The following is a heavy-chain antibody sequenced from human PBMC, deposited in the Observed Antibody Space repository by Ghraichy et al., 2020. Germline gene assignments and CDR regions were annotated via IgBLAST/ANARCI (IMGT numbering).Heavy chain of an antibody. Sequence: ASAKVSCKASGFTFSRYAIHWVRQAPGQRPEWMGWINAGTGVTKYSPKFQGRVAITWDTSANTAYIELSSLRPEDTAVYFCGRSEFSSGYYIAYLGQVTLVTVSS. CDR3: GRSEFSSGYYIAY. CDR1: GFTFSRYA. CDR2: INAGTGVT. V-gene: IGHV1-3*01. D-gene: IGHD3-3*01. J-gene: IGHJ4*02.